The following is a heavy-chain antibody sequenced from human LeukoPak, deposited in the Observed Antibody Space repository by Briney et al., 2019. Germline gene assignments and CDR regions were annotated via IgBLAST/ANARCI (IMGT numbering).Heavy chain of an antibody. CDR3: AREGYYYDSSGYYRDAFDI. V-gene: IGHV4-59*01. J-gene: IGHJ3*02. CDR1: GGSISSYY. D-gene: IGHD3-22*01. CDR2: IYYSGST. Sequence: PSETLSLTCTVSGGSISSYYWSWIRQPPGKGLEWIGYIYYSGSTNYNPSLKSRVTISVDTSKNQFSLKLSSVTAADTAVYYCAREGYYYDSSGYYRDAFDIWGQGTMVTVSS.